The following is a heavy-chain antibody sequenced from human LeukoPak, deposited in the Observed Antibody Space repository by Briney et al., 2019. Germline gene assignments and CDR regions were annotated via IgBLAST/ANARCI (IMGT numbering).Heavy chain of an antibody. CDR2: ITSSSSYI. CDR1: GFTFSSYG. V-gene: IGHV3-21*01. CDR3: VSSLVGATSPTAGY. Sequence: GGSLRLSCAASGFTFSSYGMNWVRQAPGKGLEWVSSITSSSSYIYYADSVKGRFTISRDNAKNSLYLQMNSLRAEDTAVYYCVSSLVGATSPTAGYWGQGTLVTVSS. D-gene: IGHD1-26*01. J-gene: IGHJ4*02.